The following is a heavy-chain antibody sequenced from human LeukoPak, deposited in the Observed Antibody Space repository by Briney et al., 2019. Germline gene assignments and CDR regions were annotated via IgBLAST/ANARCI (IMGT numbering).Heavy chain of an antibody. V-gene: IGHV3-23*01. CDR3: AKGVLRARPGLFDY. J-gene: IGHJ4*02. CDR1: GFTFSSYA. D-gene: IGHD2/OR15-2a*01. Sequence: GGPLRLSCAASGFTFSSYAMSWVRQAPGKGLEWVSTISGSGDSTYYAESVKGRFTISRDNSKSTLYLRMNSLRADDTAVYYCAKGVLRARPGLFDYWGQGTLVIVSS. CDR2: ISGSGDST.